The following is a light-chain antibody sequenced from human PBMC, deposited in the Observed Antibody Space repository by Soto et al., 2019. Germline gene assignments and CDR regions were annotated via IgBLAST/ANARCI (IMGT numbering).Light chain of an antibody. CDR2: GAS. CDR1: HFMSSNY. J-gene: IGKJ1*01. CDR3: QQDYNLPWT. V-gene: IGKV3D-7*01. Sequence: IVRTHSPATLCLSPGGIATLSFRTSHFMSSNYLSWYQQKPGQAPRLLIYGASTRATGIPDRFSGSGSETDFTLTISSLQPEDFAVYYCQQDYNLPWTFGHGTKVDIK.